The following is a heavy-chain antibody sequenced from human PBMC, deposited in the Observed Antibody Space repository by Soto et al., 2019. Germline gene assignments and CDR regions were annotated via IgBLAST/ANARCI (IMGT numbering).Heavy chain of an antibody. J-gene: IGHJ6*02. Sequence: GGSLRLSCAASGFTFSDYYMSWIRQAPGKGLEWVSYISSSGSTIYYADSVKGRFTISRDNAKNSLYLQMNSLRAEDTAVYYCARDLWAAARPNNYDYYGMDVWGQGTTVTVSS. CDR2: ISSSGSTI. CDR3: ARDLWAAARPNNYDYYGMDV. D-gene: IGHD6-6*01. CDR1: GFTFSDYY. V-gene: IGHV3-11*01.